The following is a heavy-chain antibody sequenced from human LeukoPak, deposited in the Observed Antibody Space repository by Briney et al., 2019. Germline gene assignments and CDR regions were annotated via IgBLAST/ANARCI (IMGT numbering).Heavy chain of an antibody. Sequence: GGSLRLSCATSGFTFSGYWMTWVRQPPGKGLEWVANINQGSSDISYVGSVRGRFTISRDNAKNSLYLQMNSLRAEDTALYYCAKEYYYDSSGSPPSSAFDIWGQGTMVTASS. V-gene: IGHV3-7*03. CDR2: INQGSSDI. CDR3: AKEYYYDSSGSPPSSAFDI. D-gene: IGHD3-22*01. CDR1: GFTFSGYW. J-gene: IGHJ3*02.